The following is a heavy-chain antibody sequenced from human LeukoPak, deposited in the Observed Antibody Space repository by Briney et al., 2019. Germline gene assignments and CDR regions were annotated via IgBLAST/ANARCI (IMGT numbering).Heavy chain of an antibody. J-gene: IGHJ4*02. CDR3: ARAGGYCGRISCPYYFDY. D-gene: IGHD2-15*01. CDR1: GYTFTSYG. Sequence: ASVKVSCKASGYTFTSYGISWVRQAPGQGLEWMGWISAYNGNTNYAQKPQGRVTMTTDTSTSTAYMELRSLRSEDTAVYYCARAGGYCGRISCPYYFDYWGQGSLVAVSS. V-gene: IGHV1-18*01. CDR2: ISAYNGNT.